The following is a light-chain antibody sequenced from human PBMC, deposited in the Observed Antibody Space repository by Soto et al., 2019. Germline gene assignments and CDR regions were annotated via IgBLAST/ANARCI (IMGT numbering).Light chain of an antibody. CDR1: SSDVGGYNY. J-gene: IGLJ1*01. CDR3: SSYTSSSTLDV. V-gene: IGLV2-14*01. CDR2: EVS. Sequence: QSVLTQPASVSGSPGQSITISCTGTSSDVGGYNYVSWYQQHPGKAPKLMVYEVSNRPSGVSNRFSGSKSGNTASLTISGFQAEDEADYYCSSYTSSSTLDVFGTGTKVTVL.